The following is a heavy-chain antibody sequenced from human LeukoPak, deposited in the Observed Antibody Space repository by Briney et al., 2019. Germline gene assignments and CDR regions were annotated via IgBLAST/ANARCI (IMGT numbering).Heavy chain of an antibody. D-gene: IGHD2-21*01. V-gene: IGHV1-18*01. CDR2: ISAYNGNT. J-gene: IGHJ4*02. Sequence: GASVKVSCKASGYTFTSYGISWVRQAPGQGLEWMGWISAYNGNTNYAQKLQGRVTMTTDTSTSTAYMELRSLRSDDAAVYHCARDYSQADYFDYWGQGTLVTVSS. CDR3: ARDYSQADYFDY. CDR1: GYTFTSYG.